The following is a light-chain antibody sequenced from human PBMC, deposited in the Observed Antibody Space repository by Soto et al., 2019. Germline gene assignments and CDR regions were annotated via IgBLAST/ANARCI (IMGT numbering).Light chain of an antibody. Sequence: DIQMTKSPSTLSPSVGDRVTITCRASQSISSWLAWYQQKPGKAPKLLIYKASSLESGVPSRFSGSGSGTEFTLTISSLQPDDFATYYCQQYNSYSLTFGGGTKVEIK. CDR3: QQYNSYSLT. J-gene: IGKJ4*01. CDR2: KAS. CDR1: QSISSW. V-gene: IGKV1-5*03.